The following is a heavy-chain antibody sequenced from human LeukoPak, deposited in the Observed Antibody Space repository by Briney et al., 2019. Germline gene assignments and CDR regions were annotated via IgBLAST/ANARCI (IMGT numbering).Heavy chain of an antibody. V-gene: IGHV4-34*01. Sequence: SETLSPTCAVYGGSFSGYYWSWIRQPPGKGLEWIGEINHSGSTNYNPSLKSRVTISVDTSKNQFSLKLSSVTAADTAVYYCARVNFETGTVNYWGQGTLVTVSS. D-gene: IGHD1-1*01. CDR1: GGSFSGYY. J-gene: IGHJ4*02. CDR3: ARVNFETGTVNY. CDR2: INHSGST.